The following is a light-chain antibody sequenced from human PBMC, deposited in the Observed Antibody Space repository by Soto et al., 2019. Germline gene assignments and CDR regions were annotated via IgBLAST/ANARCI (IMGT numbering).Light chain of an antibody. CDR3: QQYNSYSPYT. CDR2: KAS. CDR1: QSIRSW. V-gene: IGKV1-5*03. J-gene: IGKJ2*01. Sequence: DIQMTQSPATLSASVGDRVTITCRASQSIRSWLAWYQQKPGKAPKLLIYKASSVESGVPSRFSGSESGTEFTLTISSLQPDDFATYYSQQYNSYSPYTFGQGTKLGIK.